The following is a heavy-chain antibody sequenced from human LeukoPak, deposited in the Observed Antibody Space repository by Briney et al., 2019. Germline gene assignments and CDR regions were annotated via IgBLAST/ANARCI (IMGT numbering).Heavy chain of an antibody. V-gene: IGHV3-33*06. CDR3: AKDGEWSPVHYFDY. D-gene: IGHD3-3*01. CDR1: GFTFSSYG. CDR2: IWYDGSNK. J-gene: IGHJ4*02. Sequence: GRSLRLSCAASGFTFSSYGIHWVRQAPGKGLEWVALIWYDGSNKYYADSVKGRFTISRDNSKNTLYLQMNSLRAEDTAVYYCAKDGEWSPVHYFDYWGQGTLVTVSS.